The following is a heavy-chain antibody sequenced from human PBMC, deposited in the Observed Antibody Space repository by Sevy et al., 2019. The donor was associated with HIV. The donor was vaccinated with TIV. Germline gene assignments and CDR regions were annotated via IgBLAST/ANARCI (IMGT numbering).Heavy chain of an antibody. D-gene: IGHD2-2*01. CDR1: GFTFSRYW. Sequence: GGSLRLSCAASGFTFSRYWMSWVRQAPGKGLEWVANIKLDGSEKYYVDSVKGRFTISRDNAKNSLYLQMNSLRAEDSAVYYCARDCSSTSCLWGMDVWGLGTTVTVSS. CDR2: IKLDGSEK. J-gene: IGHJ6*02. V-gene: IGHV3-7*03. CDR3: ARDCSSTSCLWGMDV.